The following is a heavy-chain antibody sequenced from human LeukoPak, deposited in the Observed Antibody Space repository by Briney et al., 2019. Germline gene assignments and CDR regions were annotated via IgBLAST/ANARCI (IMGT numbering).Heavy chain of an antibody. Sequence: PSETLSLTCTVSGGSISSSGYYWGWIRQPPGKGLEWIGSIYYSGSTYYNPSLKSRVTISVDTSKNQFSLRLSCVTAADTAVYCCARLYGGNSYLDYWGQGTLVTASS. CDR3: ARLYGGNSYLDY. CDR1: GGSISSSGYY. D-gene: IGHD4-23*01. CDR2: IYYSGST. J-gene: IGHJ4*02. V-gene: IGHV4-39*01.